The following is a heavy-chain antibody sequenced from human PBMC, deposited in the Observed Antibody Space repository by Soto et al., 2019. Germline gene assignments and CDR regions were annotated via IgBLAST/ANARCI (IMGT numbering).Heavy chain of an antibody. D-gene: IGHD3-16*01. CDR2: MQHTGNT. V-gene: IGHV4-4*07. Sequence: LSLTCAVSGASIRSYHWSWIRQPAGKGLEWIGRMQHTGNTNYNPSLKSRVTMSVDTSKNQISLKMTSVTAADTAVYFCAKDVSSRRWFDPWGQGILVTVSS. CDR3: AKDVSSRRWFDP. J-gene: IGHJ5*02. CDR1: GASIRSYH.